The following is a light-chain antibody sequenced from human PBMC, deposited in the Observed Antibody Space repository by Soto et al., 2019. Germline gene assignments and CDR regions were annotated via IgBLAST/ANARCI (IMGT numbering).Light chain of an antibody. CDR2: YVS. Sequence: QSALTRPASVSGSPGQSITISCTGTSSDVGGYNYVSWYQQHPGKAPKLMIYYVSNRPSGVSNRFSGSKSGNTASLTISGLQAEDEADYYCSSYTSSSTLVVFGGGTKLTVL. J-gene: IGLJ2*01. CDR1: SSDVGGYNY. V-gene: IGLV2-14*01. CDR3: SSYTSSSTLVV.